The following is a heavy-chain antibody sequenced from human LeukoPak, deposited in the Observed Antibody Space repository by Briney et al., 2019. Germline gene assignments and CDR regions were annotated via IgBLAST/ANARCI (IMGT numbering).Heavy chain of an antibody. CDR3: ARWDDSSGYSDY. CDR2: IWYDGSNK. CDR1: GCTFSSYG. J-gene: IGHJ4*01. D-gene: IGHD3-22*01. Sequence: PGRSLSLTCAASGCTFSSYGMHWGRQAPGKGLEWVAVIWYDGSNKHYADSVKGRFTISRDNSKNTLYLQMNSLRAEDTAVYYCARWDDSSGYSDYWGEG. V-gene: IGHV3-33*01.